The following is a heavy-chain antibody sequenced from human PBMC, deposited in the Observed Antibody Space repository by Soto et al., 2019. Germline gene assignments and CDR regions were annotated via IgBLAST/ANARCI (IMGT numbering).Heavy chain of an antibody. D-gene: IGHD2-15*01. V-gene: IGHV1-69*13. CDR1: GGTFSSYA. Sequence: SVKVSCKASGGTFSSYAISWVRQAPGQGLEWMGGIIPIFGTANYAQKFQGRVTITADESTSTAYMELSGLRSEDTAVYYCARGPPLDSGYDLYCSGGSCYYYFDYWGQGTLVTVSS. CDR3: ARGPPLDSGYDLYCSGGSCYYYFDY. CDR2: IIPIFGTA. J-gene: IGHJ4*02.